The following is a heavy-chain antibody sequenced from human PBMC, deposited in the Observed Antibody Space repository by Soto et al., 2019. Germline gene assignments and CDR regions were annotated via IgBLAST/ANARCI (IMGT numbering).Heavy chain of an antibody. D-gene: IGHD4-17*01. Sequence: ASVKVSCKASGYTFTGYYMHWVRQAPGQGLEWMGWINPNSGGTNYAQKFQGWVTMTRDTSISTAYMELSRLRSDDTAVYYCAGSTPTTVTTDYYYGMDVWGQGTTVTVSS. CDR2: INPNSGGT. CDR3: AGSTPTTVTTDYYYGMDV. CDR1: GYTFTGYY. V-gene: IGHV1-2*04. J-gene: IGHJ6*02.